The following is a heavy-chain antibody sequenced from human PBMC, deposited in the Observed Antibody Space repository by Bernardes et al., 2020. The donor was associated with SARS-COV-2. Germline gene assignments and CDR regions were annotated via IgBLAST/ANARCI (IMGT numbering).Heavy chain of an antibody. V-gene: IGHV3-23*01. Sequence: GSLRLSCAASGFTFSSYAMSWVRQAPGKGLEWVSAISGSGGSTYYADSVKGRFTISRDNSKNTLYLQMNSLRAEDTAVYYCAKDIKPYDILTGFDYWGQGTLVTVSS. CDR3: AKDIKPYDILTGFDY. D-gene: IGHD3-9*01. CDR1: GFTFSSYA. J-gene: IGHJ4*02. CDR2: ISGSGGST.